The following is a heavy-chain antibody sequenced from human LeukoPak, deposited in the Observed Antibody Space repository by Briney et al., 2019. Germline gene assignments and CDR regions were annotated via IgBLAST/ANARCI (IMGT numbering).Heavy chain of an antibody. J-gene: IGHJ6*02. Sequence: GGSLRLSCAASGFTLSNYAMNWVRQAPGKGLEWVSYISSSGSTIYYADSVKGRFTISRDNAKNSLYLQMNSLRAEDTAVYYCARDPRYCSGGSCLVDGMDVWGQGTTVTVSS. CDR1: GFTLSNYA. CDR3: ARDPRYCSGGSCLVDGMDV. CDR2: ISSSGSTI. D-gene: IGHD2-15*01. V-gene: IGHV3-48*03.